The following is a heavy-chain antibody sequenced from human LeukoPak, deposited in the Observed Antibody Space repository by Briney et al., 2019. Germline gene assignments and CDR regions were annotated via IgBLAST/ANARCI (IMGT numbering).Heavy chain of an antibody. J-gene: IGHJ4*02. D-gene: IGHD1-20*01. CDR3: ARVGGYNSNQKTPFDY. CDR1: GVSFSGYY. Sequence: SETLSLTCTVYGVSFSGYYWSWLRQPPGKGREGVGEINHSGRTNYNPSLKSRVNISVDTSKHQSSLKLSSVTAAVTAVYYCARVGGYNSNQKTPFDYWGQGTLVTVSS. CDR2: INHSGRT. V-gene: IGHV4-34*01.